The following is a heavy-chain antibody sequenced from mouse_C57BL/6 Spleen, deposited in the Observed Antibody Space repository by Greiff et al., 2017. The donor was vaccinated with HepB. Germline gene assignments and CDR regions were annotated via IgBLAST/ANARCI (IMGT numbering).Heavy chain of an antibody. CDR3: ARMVTTRGAMDY. CDR1: GFTFSDYG. J-gene: IGHJ4*01. V-gene: IGHV5-17*01. CDR2: ISSGSSTI. D-gene: IGHD2-2*01. Sequence: EVKLMESGGGLVKPGGSLKLSCAASGFTFSDYGMHWVRQAPEKGLEWVAYISSGSSTIYYADTVKGRFTISRDNAKNTLFLQMTSLRSEDTAMYYCARMVTTRGAMDYWGQGTSVTVSS.